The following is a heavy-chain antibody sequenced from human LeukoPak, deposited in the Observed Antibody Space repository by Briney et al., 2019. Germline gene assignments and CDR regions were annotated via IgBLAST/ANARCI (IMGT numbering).Heavy chain of an antibody. CDR3: ARDRGGDSNAYADF. CDR2: IYSGGST. D-gene: IGHD3-22*01. J-gene: IGHJ4*02. CDR1: GFTVRSNY. Sequence: GGSLRLSCAASGFTVRSNYMSWVRQAPGKGLEWVSVIYSGGSTYYADSVKGRFTISRDNSKNTLYLQMNSLRAEDTAVYYCARDRGGDSNAYADFWGQGTLVTVSA. V-gene: IGHV3-66*01.